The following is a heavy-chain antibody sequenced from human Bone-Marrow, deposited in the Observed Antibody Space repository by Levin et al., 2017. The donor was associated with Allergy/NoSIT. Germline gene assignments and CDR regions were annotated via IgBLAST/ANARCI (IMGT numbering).Heavy chain of an antibody. CDR1: GFIFGDYG. Sequence: PGGSLRLSCAVSGFIFGDYGMHWVRQAPGRGLEWVAFIWSDGSKEEYVDSVKGRFAISRDNSNNTPYLQMNSLRVEATALFYCARGSVRGSGGPSVFRGLGIWGQGTMVTASS. J-gene: IGHJ3*02. CDR2: IWSDGSKE. CDR3: ARGSVRGSGGPSVFRGLGI. V-gene: IGHV3-33*01. D-gene: IGHD3-10*01.